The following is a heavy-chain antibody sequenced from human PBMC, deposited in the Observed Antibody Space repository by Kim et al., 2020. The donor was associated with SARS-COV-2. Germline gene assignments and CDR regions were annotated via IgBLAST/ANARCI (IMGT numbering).Heavy chain of an antibody. Sequence: SVKVSCKASGGTFSSYAISWVRQAPGQGLEWMGRIIPILGIANYAQKFQGRVTITADKSTSTAYMELSSLRSEDTAVYYCARSGWGYCSSTSCYGNYYYYGMDVWGQGTTVTVSS. V-gene: IGHV1-69*04. CDR1: GGTFSSYA. J-gene: IGHJ6*02. D-gene: IGHD2-2*01. CDR2: IIPILGIA. CDR3: ARSGWGYCSSTSCYGNYYYYGMDV.